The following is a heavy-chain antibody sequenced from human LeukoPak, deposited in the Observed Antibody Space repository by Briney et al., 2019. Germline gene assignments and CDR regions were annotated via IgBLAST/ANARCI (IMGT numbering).Heavy chain of an antibody. V-gene: IGHV3-23*01. J-gene: IGHJ4*02. CDR3: VRHLATSGSYPLDY. CDR2: ISGIGNAI. CDR1: GFTFSSYA. D-gene: IGHD2-15*01. Sequence: PGGSLRLSCAASGFTFSSYAMSWVRQAPGTGLEWVSAISGIGNAIFYASSVKGRFTISRDSSKNTLSLQMSSLRAEDTAVYYCVRHLATSGSYPLDYWGQGTLVTVSS.